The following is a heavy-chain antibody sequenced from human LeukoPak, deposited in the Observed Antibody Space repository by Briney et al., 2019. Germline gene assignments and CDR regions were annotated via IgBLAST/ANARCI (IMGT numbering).Heavy chain of an antibody. V-gene: IGHV1-69*04. D-gene: IGHD2-15*01. CDR3: AREWTRYCPDY. J-gene: IGHJ4*02. CDR1: GGTFSSYA. CDR2: IIPILGIA. Sequence: SVKVSCKASGGTFSSYAISWVRQAPGQGLEWMGRIIPILGIANYAQKFQGRVTITADKSTSTDYREQSSLRSEDTAVYYCAREWTRYCPDYWGQGTLVTVSS.